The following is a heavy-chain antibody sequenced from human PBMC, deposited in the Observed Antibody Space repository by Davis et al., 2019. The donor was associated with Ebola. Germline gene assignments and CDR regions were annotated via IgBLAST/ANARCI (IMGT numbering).Heavy chain of an antibody. CDR1: GFTFSSYS. D-gene: IGHD2-2*01. Sequence: GESLKISCAASGFTFSSYSMNWVRQAPGKGLEWVSGIYSGGSTHYADSVKGRFTISRDNSKDTLYLQMNSLRAEDTAVYYCAKGALGGRCSSTSCYGYGNYYYYGMDVWGQGTTVTVSS. J-gene: IGHJ6*02. V-gene: IGHV3-NL1*01. CDR2: IYSGGST. CDR3: AKGALGGRCSSTSCYGYGNYYYYGMDV.